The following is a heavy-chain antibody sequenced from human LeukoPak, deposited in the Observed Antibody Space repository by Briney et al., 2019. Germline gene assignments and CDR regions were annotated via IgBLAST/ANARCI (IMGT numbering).Heavy chain of an antibody. CDR1: EYRFTSHD. CDR2: MKPNNGKT. V-gene: IGHV1-8*01. J-gene: IGHJ4*02. D-gene: IGHD5-18*01. Sequence: GASVKVSCKASEYRFTSHDINWVRQATGQGLEWMGWMKPNNGKTGYAQKFQGRVTMTSDTSISPAYMELSSLKSEDTAVYYCVRWADTPFDYWGQGTLVTVSS. CDR3: VRWADTPFDY.